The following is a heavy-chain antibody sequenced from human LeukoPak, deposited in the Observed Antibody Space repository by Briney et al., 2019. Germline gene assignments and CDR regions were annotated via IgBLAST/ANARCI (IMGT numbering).Heavy chain of an antibody. CDR2: ISSSGSTI. J-gene: IGHJ3*02. Sequence: PGGSLRLSCAASGFTFSDYYMSWIRQAPGKGLEWVSYISSSGSTIYYADSVKGRFTISRDNDKNSPDLQMNSLRAEDTAVYYCARMDYYGSGSYGGNDAFDIWGQGTMVTVSS. CDR3: ARMDYYGSGSYGGNDAFDI. V-gene: IGHV3-11*04. D-gene: IGHD3-10*01. CDR1: GFTFSDYY.